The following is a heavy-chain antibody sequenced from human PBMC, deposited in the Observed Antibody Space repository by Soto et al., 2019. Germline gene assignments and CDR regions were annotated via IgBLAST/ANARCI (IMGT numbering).Heavy chain of an antibody. Sequence: HPGGSLRLSCAASGFTFSSFAMSWVRQAPGKGLEWVSAISGSGGSTYYADSVKGRFTISRDNSRNTLYLQMNSLRAEDTAVYYCANSRKYLNRVVRASFSYGMDVWGQGTTVTVSS. CDR3: ANSRKYLNRVVRASFSYGMDV. D-gene: IGHD3-10*01. CDR2: ISGSGGST. J-gene: IGHJ6*02. CDR1: GFTFSSFA. V-gene: IGHV3-23*01.